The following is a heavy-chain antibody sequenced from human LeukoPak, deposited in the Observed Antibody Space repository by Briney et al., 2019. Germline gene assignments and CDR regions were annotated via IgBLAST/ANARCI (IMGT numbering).Heavy chain of an antibody. J-gene: IGHJ4*02. V-gene: IGHV4-59*01. Sequence: PSETPSLTCTVSGGSISSYYWSWIRQPPGKGLEWIGYIYYSGSTNYNPSLKSRVTISVDTSKNQFSLKLSSVTAADTAVYYCAAGYSYGPLRFDYWGQGTLVTVSS. CDR1: GGSISSYY. CDR2: IYYSGST. CDR3: AAGYSYGPLRFDY. D-gene: IGHD5-18*01.